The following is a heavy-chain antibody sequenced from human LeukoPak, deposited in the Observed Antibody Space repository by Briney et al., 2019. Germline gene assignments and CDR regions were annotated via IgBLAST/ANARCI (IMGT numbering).Heavy chain of an antibody. V-gene: IGHV1-69*05. CDR3: ARDRSNIVLMVYEENWFDP. Sequence: SVKVSCKASGGTFSSYAISWVRQAPGQGLEWMGRIIPIFGTANYAQKFQGRVTITTDESTSTAYMELSSLRSKDTAVYYCARDRSNIVLMVYEENWFDPWGQGTLVTVSS. J-gene: IGHJ5*02. CDR2: IIPIFGTA. CDR1: GGTFSSYA. D-gene: IGHD2-8*01.